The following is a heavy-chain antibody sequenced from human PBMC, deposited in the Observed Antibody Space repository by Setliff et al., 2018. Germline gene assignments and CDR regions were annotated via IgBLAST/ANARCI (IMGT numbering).Heavy chain of an antibody. CDR2: ITSSGTTT. Sequence: GGSLRLSCEASGFTFSSYSMNWVRQAPGKGLEWVSYITSSGTTTFYTDSVKGRFAISRDNAKNSLYLQMDSLRAEDTAVYYCARWVFGSGWFLDYWGQGTLVTVSS. V-gene: IGHV3-48*04. CDR3: ARWVFGSGWFLDY. D-gene: IGHD6-19*01. J-gene: IGHJ4*02. CDR1: GFTFSSYS.